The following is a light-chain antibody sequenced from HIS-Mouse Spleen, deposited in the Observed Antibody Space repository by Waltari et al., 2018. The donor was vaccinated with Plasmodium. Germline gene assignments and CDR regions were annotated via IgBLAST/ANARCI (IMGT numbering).Light chain of an antibody. V-gene: IGKV3-15*01. CDR1: QSVSSN. CDR3: QQYNNWSFT. Sequence: MGMTHSPATLAASPGASHTLSCRATQSVSSNLAWYQQKPGQAPRLLIYGASTRATGIPARFSGSGSGTEFTLTISSLQSEDFAVYYCQQYNNWSFTFGPGTKVDIK. J-gene: IGKJ3*01. CDR2: GAS.